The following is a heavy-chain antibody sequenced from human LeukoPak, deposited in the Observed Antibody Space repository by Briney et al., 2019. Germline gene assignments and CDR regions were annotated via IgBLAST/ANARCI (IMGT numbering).Heavy chain of an antibody. Sequence: PGGSLRLSCAASGFTFTGYALHWVRQAPGKGLEWVAVISYDGSNKYYADSVKGRFTISRDNSKNTLYLQMNSLRAEDTAVYYCARVRIQLWLRAVGFDYWGQGTLVTVSS. J-gene: IGHJ4*02. CDR2: ISYDGSNK. CDR1: GFTFTGYA. CDR3: ARVRIQLWLRAVGFDY. D-gene: IGHD5-18*01. V-gene: IGHV3-30-3*01.